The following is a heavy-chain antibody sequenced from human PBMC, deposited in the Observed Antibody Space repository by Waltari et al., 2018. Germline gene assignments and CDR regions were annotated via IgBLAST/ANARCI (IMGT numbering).Heavy chain of an antibody. Sequence: EVQLVQSGAEVKKPGAPVKISCKVSGYTFTDYYMHWVQQAPGKGLEWMGLVGPEDGETIYAKKLQGRVTITADTSTDTAYMELSSLRSEDTAGYYCARVGEYSSSSEGWGQGTLVTVSS. D-gene: IGHD6-6*01. V-gene: IGHV1-69-2*01. CDR3: ARVGEYSSSSEG. CDR2: VGPEDGET. J-gene: IGHJ4*02. CDR1: GYTFTDYY.